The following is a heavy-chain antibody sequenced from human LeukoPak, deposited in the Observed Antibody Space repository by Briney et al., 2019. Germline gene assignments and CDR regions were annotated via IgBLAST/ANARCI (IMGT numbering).Heavy chain of an antibody. CDR2: VSYSGST. V-gene: IGHV4-59*08. CDR3: ARRGGYSGYDRD. CDR1: GGSFSSYY. Sequence: SETLSLTCTVSGGSFSSYYWSWIRQPPGKGLEWIGYVSYSGSTNYNPSLKSRVTISVDTSKNQFSLKLSSVTTADTAVYYCARRGGYSGYDRDWGQGTLVTVSS. D-gene: IGHD5-12*01. J-gene: IGHJ4*02.